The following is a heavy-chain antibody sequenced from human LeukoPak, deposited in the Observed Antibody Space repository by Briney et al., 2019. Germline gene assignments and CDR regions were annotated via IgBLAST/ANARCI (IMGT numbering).Heavy chain of an antibody. CDR1: GYSFTSYW. V-gene: IGHV5-51*01. CDR2: IYPGDSDT. Sequence: GESLKISCKGSGYSFTSYWIGWVRQMPGKGLEWMGIIYPGDSDTRYSPSFQGQVTISADKSISTAYLQWSSLKASDTAMYYCARPVRDSGYDSHFDYWGQGTLVTVSS. D-gene: IGHD5-12*01. CDR3: ARPVRDSGYDSHFDY. J-gene: IGHJ4*02.